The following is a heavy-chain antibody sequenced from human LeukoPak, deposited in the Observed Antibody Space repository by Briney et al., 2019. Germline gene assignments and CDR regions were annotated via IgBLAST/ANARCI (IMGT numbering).Heavy chain of an antibody. CDR1: GFTFSSYS. D-gene: IGHD4-17*01. Sequence: PGGSLRLSCAASGFTFSSYSMNWVRQAPGKGLEWVSSISSSSNFIYYADSVKGRFTISRDNAKNSLYLQMNSLRADDTAVYYLARPISDYDASDIWGKGKMVTVSS. CDR2: ISSSSNFI. V-gene: IGHV3-21*01. CDR3: ARPISDYDASDI. J-gene: IGHJ3*02.